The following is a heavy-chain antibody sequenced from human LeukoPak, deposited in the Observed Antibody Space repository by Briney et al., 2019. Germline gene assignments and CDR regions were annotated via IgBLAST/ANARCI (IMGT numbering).Heavy chain of an antibody. D-gene: IGHD6-25*01. V-gene: IGHV3-23*01. CDR2: ISGSGGST. CDR1: GFTFSSYA. J-gene: IGHJ6*03. Sequence: PGGSLRLSCAASGFTFSSYAMSWVRQAPGKGLEWVSAISGSGGSTYYADSVKGRFTISRDNSKNTLYLQMNSLRAEDTAVYYCAKGGVGSSGGYYYYYYYMDVWGKGTTVTVSS. CDR3: AKGGVGSSGGYYYYYYYMDV.